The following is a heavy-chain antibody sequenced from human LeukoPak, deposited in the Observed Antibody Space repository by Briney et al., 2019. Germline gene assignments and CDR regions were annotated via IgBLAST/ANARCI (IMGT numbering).Heavy chain of an antibody. J-gene: IGHJ4*02. Sequence: SETLSLTCTVSGGSVSSGNYYWSWIRQPPGKGLEWIGYTYNSGSTNYNPSLKSRVTISVDTSKNQFSLKLTSVTAADTAVYYCARDPAGYYPHWGQGTLVTVSS. CDR2: TYNSGST. V-gene: IGHV4-61*01. D-gene: IGHD3-16*01. CDR1: GGSVSSGNYY. CDR3: ARDPAGYYPH.